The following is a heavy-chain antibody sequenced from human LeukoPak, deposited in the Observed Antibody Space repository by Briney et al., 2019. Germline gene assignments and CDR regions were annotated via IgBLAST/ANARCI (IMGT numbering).Heavy chain of an antibody. CDR3: ARVPTTVTYTDY. J-gene: IGHJ4*02. D-gene: IGHD4-17*01. CDR1: GFTFSDDY. V-gene: IGHV3-11*01. Sequence: PGGSLRLSCAASGFTFSDDYMSWIRQAPGKGLEWVSYISTTGSTKYYADSVKGRFTISRDNAKNSLYLQTNSLRAEDTAVYYCARVPTTVTYTDYWGQGTLVTVSS. CDR2: ISTTGSTK.